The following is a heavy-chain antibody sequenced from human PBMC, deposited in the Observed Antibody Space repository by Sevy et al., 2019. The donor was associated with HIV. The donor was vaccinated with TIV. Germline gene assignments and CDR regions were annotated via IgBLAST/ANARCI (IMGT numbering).Heavy chain of an antibody. V-gene: IGHV4-61*01. Sequence: SETLSLTCTVSGGSVSSGSYYWSWIRQPPGKGLEWIGYIYYSGSTNYNPSLKSRVTISVDTSKNQFSLKLSSVTAADTAVYYRARVRKAARLIDYWGQGTLVTVSS. J-gene: IGHJ4*02. CDR3: ARVRKAARLIDY. CDR1: GGSVSSGSYY. D-gene: IGHD6-6*01. CDR2: IYYSGST.